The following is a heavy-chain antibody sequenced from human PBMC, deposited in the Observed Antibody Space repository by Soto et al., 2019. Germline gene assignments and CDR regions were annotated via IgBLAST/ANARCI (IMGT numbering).Heavy chain of an antibody. CDR1: GFTFSSYG. CDR2: ISYDGSEK. J-gene: IGHJ4*02. CDR3: AKGAVTSAMYYFDH. V-gene: IGHV3-30*18. D-gene: IGHD4-17*01. Sequence: QVQLVESGGGVVQPGRSLRLSCAASGFTFSSYGMHWVRQAPGKGLEWVAIISYDGSEKYYAGSVKGRFTISRDNSKNPLYQHMNSRRAEDTAVYYCAKGAVTSAMYYFDHWDQGALVTVSS.